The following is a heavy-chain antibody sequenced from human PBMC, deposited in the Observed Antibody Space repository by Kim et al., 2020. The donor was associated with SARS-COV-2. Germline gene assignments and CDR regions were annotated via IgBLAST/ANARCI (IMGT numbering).Heavy chain of an antibody. V-gene: IGHV3-23*01. CDR2: ISGSGGST. CDR3: AKVDLVGATKSVPWDY. D-gene: IGHD1-26*01. J-gene: IGHJ4*02. CDR1: GFTFSSYA. Sequence: GGSLRLSCAASGFTFSSYAMSWVRQAPGKGLEWVSAISGSGGSTYYADSVKGRFTISRDNSKNTLYLQMNSLRAEDTAVYYCAKVDLVGATKSVPWDYWGQGTLVTVSS.